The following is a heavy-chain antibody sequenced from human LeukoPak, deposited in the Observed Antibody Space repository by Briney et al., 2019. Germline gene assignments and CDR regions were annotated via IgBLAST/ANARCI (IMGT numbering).Heavy chain of an antibody. D-gene: IGHD3-10*01. J-gene: IGHJ4*02. CDR1: GFTFSDYY. V-gene: IGHV3-11*01. CDR2: ISSSGSTI. Sequence: GGSLRLSCAASGFTFSDYYMSWILQAPGKGLEWVSYISSSGSTIYYADSVKGRFTISRDNAKNSLYLQMNSLRAEDTAVYYCAKAFYYGSGTYYNANFDYWGQGTLVTVSS. CDR3: AKAFYYGSGTYYNANFDY.